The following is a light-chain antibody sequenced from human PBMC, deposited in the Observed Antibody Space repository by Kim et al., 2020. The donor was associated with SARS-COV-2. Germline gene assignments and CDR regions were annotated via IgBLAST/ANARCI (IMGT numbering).Light chain of an antibody. Sequence: APGKTASFTCEGNKIGIKSVHWYQQRPGQAPVLVMHDDSDRPSGIPERFSGSNSGNTATLTISRVEAEDEADYFCQVWDSTSDYVVFGGGTQLTVL. CDR2: DDS. CDR3: QVWDSTSDYVV. J-gene: IGLJ3*02. CDR1: KIGIKS. V-gene: IGLV3-21*03.